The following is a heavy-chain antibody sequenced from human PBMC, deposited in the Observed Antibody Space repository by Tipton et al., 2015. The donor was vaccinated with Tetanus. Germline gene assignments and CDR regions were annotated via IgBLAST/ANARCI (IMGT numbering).Heavy chain of an antibody. Sequence: GLVKPSETLSLTCAVSGVSIRSYYWNWIRQVPGKGLEWIGYTHHSGNTNYNPSLSGRVTTSVDTSKNQFSLKMSSVTAADTAVYYCARWGDASGSTNLYAFDIWGQGTMVSVSS. D-gene: IGHD3-10*01. CDR2: THHSGNT. CDR1: GVSIRSYY. V-gene: IGHV4-59*01. CDR3: ARWGDASGSTNLYAFDI. J-gene: IGHJ3*02.